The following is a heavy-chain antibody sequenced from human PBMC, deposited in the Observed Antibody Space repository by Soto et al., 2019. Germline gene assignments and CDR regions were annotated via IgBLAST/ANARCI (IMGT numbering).Heavy chain of an antibody. J-gene: IGHJ5*02. V-gene: IGHV3-23*01. CDR1: GFTFRDHA. CDR3: AKDRYYDTPGWFDP. Sequence: GGSLRLSCVGSGFTFRDHAMRWVRQAPGRGLEWVSAISANGGSIQHADSVKGRFSVSRDNAKNTVYLQMDNLRTEDSAVYYCAKDRYYDTPGWFDPWGQGSRVAVSS. CDR2: ISANGGSI. D-gene: IGHD3-22*01.